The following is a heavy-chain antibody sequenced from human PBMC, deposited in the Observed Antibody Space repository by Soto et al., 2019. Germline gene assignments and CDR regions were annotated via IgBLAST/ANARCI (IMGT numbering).Heavy chain of an antibody. Sequence: QVQLVESGGGVVQPGRSLRLSCAASGFTFSNYAIHWVRQAPGKGLEWVAIISYDGSNKYYADSVKGRFTISRDNSNNTLYLQMNSLRAEDTAVYYCARGPHCISTSCPYYYYGMDVW. D-gene: IGHD2-2*01. V-gene: IGHV3-30-3*01. CDR3: ARGPHCISTSCPYYYYGMDV. CDR2: ISYDGSNK. J-gene: IGHJ6*01. CDR1: GFTFSNYA.